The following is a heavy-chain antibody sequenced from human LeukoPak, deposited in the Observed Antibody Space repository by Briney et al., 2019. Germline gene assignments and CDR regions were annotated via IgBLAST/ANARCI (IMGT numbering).Heavy chain of an antibody. CDR2: ISYDGRNK. CDR3: ARSLGGGAWYFDY. CDR1: GFTFSTYA. J-gene: IGHJ4*02. D-gene: IGHD3-16*01. Sequence: PGRSLRLSCAASGFTFSTYAMHWARQAPGKGPEWVAVISYDGRNKYYADSVKGRFTISRDNSKNTLYLQMDSLRAEDTAMYYCARSLGGGAWYFDYWGQGTLVTVSS. V-gene: IGHV3-30*04.